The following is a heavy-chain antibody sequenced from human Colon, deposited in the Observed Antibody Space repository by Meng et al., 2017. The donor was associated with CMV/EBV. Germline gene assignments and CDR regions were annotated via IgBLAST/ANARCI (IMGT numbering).Heavy chain of an antibody. J-gene: IGHJ4*02. D-gene: IGHD1-1*01. Sequence: GGSLRLSCTASGFTFGDYGMSWVRQAPGKGLEWVGFIRRKIIGGTREYAASVKGRFIISRDDSKSIAYLQMDSLKTEDTAVYYCIRGATRFDYWGQGTLVTVSS. CDR2: IRRKIIGGTR. CDR1: GFTFGDYG. V-gene: IGHV3-49*04. CDR3: IRGATRFDY.